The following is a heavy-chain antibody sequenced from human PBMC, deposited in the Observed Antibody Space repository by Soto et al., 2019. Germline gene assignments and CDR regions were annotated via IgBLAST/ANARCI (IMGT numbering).Heavy chain of an antibody. J-gene: IGHJ4*02. Sequence: ASVKVSCKTSGYTFSDYGLAWLRQTPGQGPEWMGWVSTYNTNTNYAQKFQGRVTMTTDTSTTTTPMELRSLRSDDTAVYYCARELNTDSSAYYSFAYWGQGTLVTVSS. CDR1: GYTFSDYG. CDR3: ARELNTDSSAYYSFAY. CDR2: VSTYNTNT. V-gene: IGHV1-18*01. D-gene: IGHD3-22*01.